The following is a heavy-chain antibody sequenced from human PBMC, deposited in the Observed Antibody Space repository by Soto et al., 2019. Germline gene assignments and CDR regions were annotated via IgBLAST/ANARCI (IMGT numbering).Heavy chain of an antibody. CDR3: VKEGYMRSDWYGQFDY. V-gene: IGHV3-64D*06. CDR1: GFTFNSYA. Sequence: GALRLSCSASGFTFNSYAMHWVRQAPGKGLEFVSAISSYGADTYYADSVKGRFAISRDNSKNTLYLQMSSLRAEDTALYYCVKEGYMRSDWYGQFDYWGQGALVTVSS. D-gene: IGHD6-19*01. CDR2: ISSYGADT. J-gene: IGHJ4*02.